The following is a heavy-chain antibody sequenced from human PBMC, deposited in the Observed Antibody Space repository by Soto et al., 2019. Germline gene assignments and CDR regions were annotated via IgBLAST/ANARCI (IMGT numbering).Heavy chain of an antibody. CDR2: VYYTGTT. J-gene: IGHJ4*02. D-gene: IGHD6-13*01. CDR3: ARDMSGGSSWYEFDS. Sequence: PSETLSLTCTISGASIRSSYWSWVRQPPGRGLEWIGYVYYTGTTNSNPSLKSRVTISADTSKNLFSLKVVSVTPADTAVYFCARDMSGGSSWYEFDSWGPGTLVTVSS. CDR1: GASIRSSY. V-gene: IGHV4-59*01.